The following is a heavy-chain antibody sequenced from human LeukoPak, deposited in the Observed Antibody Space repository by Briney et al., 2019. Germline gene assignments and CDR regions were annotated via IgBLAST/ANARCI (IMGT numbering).Heavy chain of an antibody. J-gene: IGHJ4*02. CDR1: GFTFSIYG. Sequence: PGGSLRLSCAASGFTFSIYGMGWVRQAPGKGLEWVSSISASGVMTYYADSVKGRFTVSRDNSKNSLYLQMSSLTAADTAVYYCAKDRSIGTYYTFDHWGQGTLVTVSS. V-gene: IGHV3-23*01. D-gene: IGHD1-26*01. CDR3: AKDRSIGTYYTFDH. CDR2: ISASGVMT.